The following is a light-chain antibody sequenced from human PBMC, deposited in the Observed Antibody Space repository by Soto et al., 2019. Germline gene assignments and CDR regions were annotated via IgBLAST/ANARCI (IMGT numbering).Light chain of an antibody. Sequence: QSVLTQPPSVSGAPGQRVTVSCTGSSSDIGAGYDVQWYQHLPGTAPKLLIYGNTNRPSGVPDRFSGSKSGTSASLAITGLRAEDEADYYCQSSDTSLSSPYVSGTGTKLTVL. CDR3: QSSDTSLSSPYV. CDR2: GNT. CDR1: SSDIGAGYD. J-gene: IGLJ1*01. V-gene: IGLV1-40*01.